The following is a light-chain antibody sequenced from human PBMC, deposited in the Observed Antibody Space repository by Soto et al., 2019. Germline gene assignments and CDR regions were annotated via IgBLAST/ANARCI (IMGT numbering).Light chain of an antibody. J-gene: IGLJ1*01. CDR2: DVS. Sequence: QSVLTQPRSVSGSPGQSVTISCTGTSSDVGGYNYVSWYQQHPGKAPKLMIYDVSKRPSGVPDRFSGSKSGNTASLTISGLQAEDEADYYRCSYAGSSHYVFGTGTKVTVL. CDR3: CSYAGSSHYV. CDR1: SSDVGGYNY. V-gene: IGLV2-11*01.